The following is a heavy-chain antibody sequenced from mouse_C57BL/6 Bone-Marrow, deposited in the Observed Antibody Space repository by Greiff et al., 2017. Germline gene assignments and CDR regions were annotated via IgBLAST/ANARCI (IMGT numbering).Heavy chain of an antibody. Sequence: EVQGVESGGDLVKPGGSLKLSCAASGFTFSSYGMSWVRQTPDKRLEWVATISSGGSYTYYPDSVKGRFTISRDNAKNTLYLQMSSLKSEDTAMYYCARQDYDYDGIYYAMDYWGQGTSVTVSS. CDR1: GFTFSSYG. J-gene: IGHJ4*01. CDR3: ARQDYDYDGIYYAMDY. D-gene: IGHD2-4*01. CDR2: ISSGGSYT. V-gene: IGHV5-6*01.